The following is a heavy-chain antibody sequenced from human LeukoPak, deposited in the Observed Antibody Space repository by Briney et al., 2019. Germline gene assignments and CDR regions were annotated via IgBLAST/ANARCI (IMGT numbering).Heavy chain of an antibody. CDR2: IIPIFDTA. Sequence: GASVKVSCKASGGTFSSYVISWVRQAPGQGLEWMGGIIPIFDTANYPQKFQGRVTITADKSTSTTYMELSSLRSDDTAVYYCARVTGYRIEDYFDYWGQGTLVTVSS. CDR1: GGTFSSYV. V-gene: IGHV1-69*06. J-gene: IGHJ4*02. D-gene: IGHD6-13*01. CDR3: ARVTGYRIEDYFDY.